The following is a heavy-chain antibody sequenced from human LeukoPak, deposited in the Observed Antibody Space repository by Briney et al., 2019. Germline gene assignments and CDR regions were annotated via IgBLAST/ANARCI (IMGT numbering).Heavy chain of an antibody. CDR2: ISYDGSTK. CDR1: GFTFSSYP. V-gene: IGHV3-30-3*01. CDR3: ARDPQRGEPDYFDY. D-gene: IGHD1-14*01. Sequence: PGGSLTLSCAASGFTFSSYPMHWVRQAPGKGLEWVSVISYDGSTKYYADSVKGRFTISRDSPKNTLYLQMDSLRADDTAMYYCARDPQRGEPDYFDYWGQGTLVTVSS. J-gene: IGHJ4*02.